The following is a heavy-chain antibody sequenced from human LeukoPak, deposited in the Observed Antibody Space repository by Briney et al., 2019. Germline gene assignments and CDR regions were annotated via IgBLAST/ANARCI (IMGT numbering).Heavy chain of an antibody. J-gene: IGHJ4*02. CDR2: ICSGGSTI. D-gene: IGHD1-26*01. V-gene: IGHV3-11*01. Sequence: PGGSLRLSCEASGFTCSDYYVSWIRQAPGKGLEWISYICSGGSTIYYADSVKGRFTISRDNAKNSLTLQMNSLRAEDTGVYYCARGGVFTPMAEFDYWGQGALVTVSS. CDR3: ARGGVFTPMAEFDY. CDR1: GFTCSDYY.